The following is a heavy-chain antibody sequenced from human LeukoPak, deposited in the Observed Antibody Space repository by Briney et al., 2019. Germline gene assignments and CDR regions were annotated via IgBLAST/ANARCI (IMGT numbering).Heavy chain of an antibody. V-gene: IGHV3-64*01. J-gene: IGHJ4*02. D-gene: IGHD4/OR15-4a*01. CDR2: ISSNGGST. Sequence: PGGSLRLSCAASGFTFSSYAMHWVRQAPGKGLEYVSAISSNGGSTYYANSVKGRFTISRDNSKNTLYLQMGSLRAEDMAVYYCARRTNYLAFDYWGQGTPVTVSS. CDR3: ARRTNYLAFDY. CDR1: GFTFSSYA.